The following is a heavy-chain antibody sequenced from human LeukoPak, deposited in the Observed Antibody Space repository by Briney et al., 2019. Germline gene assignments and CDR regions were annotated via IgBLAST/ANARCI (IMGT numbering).Heavy chain of an antibody. CDR2: IYYSGST. CDR1: GGSISSSNSY. D-gene: IGHD2/OR15-2a*01. Sequence: SETLSLTCIVSGGSISSSNSYWGWFRQPPGKGLEWIGTIYYSGSTYYNPSLKSRVTISVDTSKNQFSLKLTSMIAADTAVYFCARPSTSFLYFDYWGQGTLVTVSS. CDR3: ARPSTSFLYFDY. V-gene: IGHV4-39*01. J-gene: IGHJ4*02.